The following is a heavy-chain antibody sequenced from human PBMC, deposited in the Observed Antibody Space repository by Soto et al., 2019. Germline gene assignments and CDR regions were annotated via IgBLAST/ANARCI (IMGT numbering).Heavy chain of an antibody. Sequence: ASVKVSCKASGYTYISYSMHWVRQAPGQRLEWMGWIDVGNGNTKYSQNFQGRVTINQDTSASTAYMELSSLTSEDTAVYYCAREKWGSGSRWLDPWGQGTLVTVSS. D-gene: IGHD6-19*01. CDR1: GYTYISYS. CDR2: IDVGNGNT. V-gene: IGHV1-3*01. CDR3: AREKWGSGSRWLDP. J-gene: IGHJ5*02.